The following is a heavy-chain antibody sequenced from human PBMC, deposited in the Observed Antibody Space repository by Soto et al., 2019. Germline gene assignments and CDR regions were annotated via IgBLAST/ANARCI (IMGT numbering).Heavy chain of an antibody. Sequence: GGSLRLSCAASGFTFSSYAMSWVRQAPGKGLEWVSAISGSGGSTYYADSVKGRFTISRDNSKNTLYLQMNSLRAEDTAVYYCAKVPWEIVLMVYEHWGQGTLVTSPQ. V-gene: IGHV3-23*01. D-gene: IGHD2-8*01. CDR3: AKVPWEIVLMVYEH. CDR2: ISGSGGST. CDR1: GFTFSSYA. J-gene: IGHJ4*02.